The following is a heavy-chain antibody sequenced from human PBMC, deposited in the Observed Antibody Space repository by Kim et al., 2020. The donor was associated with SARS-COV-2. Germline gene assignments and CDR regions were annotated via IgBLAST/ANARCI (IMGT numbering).Heavy chain of an antibody. CDR3: ARDFYGSGSPPLGIDY. CDR2: ISYDGSNK. D-gene: IGHD3-10*01. Sequence: GGSLRLSCAASGFTFSSYAMHWVRQAPGKGLEWVAVISYDGSNKYYADSVKGRFTISRDNSKNTLYLQMNSLRAEDTAVYYCARDFYGSGSPPLGIDYWGQGTLVTVSS. V-gene: IGHV3-30*04. CDR1: GFTFSSYA. J-gene: IGHJ4*02.